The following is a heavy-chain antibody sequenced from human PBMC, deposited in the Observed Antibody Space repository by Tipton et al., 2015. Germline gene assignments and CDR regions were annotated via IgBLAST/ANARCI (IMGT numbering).Heavy chain of an antibody. CDR2: INHGGST. D-gene: IGHD3-10*01. CDR3: ARGSGSGLVDY. CDR1: GDSISNSHNF. J-gene: IGHJ4*02. Sequence: TLSLTCNVSGDSISNSHNFWSWIRQSPGKGLEWIGEINHGGSTNYNPSLKSRVTMSVDTSKNQFSLHLSSVTAADTAVYYCARGSGSGLVDYWGQGTLVTVSS. V-gene: IGHV4-4*02.